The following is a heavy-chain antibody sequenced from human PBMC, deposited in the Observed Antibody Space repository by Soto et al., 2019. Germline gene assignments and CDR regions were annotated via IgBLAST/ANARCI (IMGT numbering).Heavy chain of an antibody. Sequence: QFQLVQSGAEVKKPGASVRVSCKASGYPFTMFGINWVRQAPGQGLEWMGWISAYNGNTDYAQKVQGSVTMTIDTSSRAAYMELRSLTSDDTAVYYCATDSRHLPDSWFDSWGQGTLVAVSS. CDR2: ISAYNGNT. CDR3: ATDSRHLPDSWFDS. CDR1: GYPFTMFG. V-gene: IGHV1-18*01. J-gene: IGHJ5*01.